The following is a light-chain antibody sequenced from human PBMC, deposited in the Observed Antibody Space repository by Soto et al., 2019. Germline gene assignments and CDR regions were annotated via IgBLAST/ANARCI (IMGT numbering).Light chain of an antibody. CDR1: QSVSSSH. V-gene: IGKV3-20*01. CDR3: QQYGTSPPALT. Sequence: DIVLTQSPGTLSLPPGERAILSCSACQSVSSSHLAWYQQKPGQAPRLLIYGASSRATGIPDRFSGSGSGTDFTLTISRLEPEDFAVYYCQQYGTSPPALTFGGGTKVEIK. J-gene: IGKJ4*01. CDR2: GAS.